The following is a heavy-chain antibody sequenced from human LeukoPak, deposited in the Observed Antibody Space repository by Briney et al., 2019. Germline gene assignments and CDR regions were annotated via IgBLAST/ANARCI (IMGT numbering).Heavy chain of an antibody. CDR1: GGSFSGYY. CDR2: INHSGST. Sequence: SETLSLTCAVYGGSFSGYYWSWIRQPPGKGLEWIGEINHSGSTNYNPSLKSRVTISVDTSKNQFSLKLSSVTAADTAVYYCASSFLGYYYYYMDVWGKGTTVTVSS. CDR3: ASSFLGYYYYYMDV. J-gene: IGHJ6*03. D-gene: IGHD3-16*01. V-gene: IGHV4-34*01.